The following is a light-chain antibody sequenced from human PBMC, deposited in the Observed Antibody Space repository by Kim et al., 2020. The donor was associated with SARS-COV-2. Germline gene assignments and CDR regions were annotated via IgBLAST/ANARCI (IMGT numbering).Light chain of an antibody. V-gene: IGKV3D-15*03. Sequence: SPGERATLSCRASQRVSSNLAWYQQKPGQAPRLLIYDASIRATGIPARFSGSGSGTEFTLTISNRQAEDVVLYYCQQYNNRPPITFGQGTRLEIK. CDR3: QQYNNRPPIT. CDR2: DAS. J-gene: IGKJ5*01. CDR1: QRVSSN.